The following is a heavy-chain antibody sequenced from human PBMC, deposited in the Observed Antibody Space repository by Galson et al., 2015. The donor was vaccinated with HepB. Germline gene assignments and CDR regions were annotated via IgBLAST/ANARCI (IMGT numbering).Heavy chain of an antibody. V-gene: IGHV1-69*02. CDR3: ARHYYGSGSSTDY. Sequence: SVKVSCKASGGTFSSYTISWVRQAPGQGLEWMGRIIPILGIANYAQKFQGRVTITADKSTSTAYMELSSLRSEDTAVYYCARHYYGSGSSTDYWGQGTLVTVSS. CDR2: IIPILGIA. CDR1: GGTFSSYT. J-gene: IGHJ4*02. D-gene: IGHD3-10*01.